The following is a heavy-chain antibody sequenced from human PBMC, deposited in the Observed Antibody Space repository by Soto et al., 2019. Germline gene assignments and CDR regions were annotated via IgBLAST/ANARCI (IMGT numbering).Heavy chain of an antibody. CDR2: IYHSGST. CDR1: GGSISSSNW. Sequence: QVQLQGSGPGLVKPSGTLSLTCAVSGGSISSSNWWSWVRQPPGKGLEWIGEIYHSGSTNYNPSIKSRVTISVDKSENQFSLKLSSVTAADTAVYYCARDVGVWYYFDYWGQGTLVTVSS. J-gene: IGHJ4*02. V-gene: IGHV4-4*02. D-gene: IGHD1-26*01. CDR3: ARDVGVWYYFDY.